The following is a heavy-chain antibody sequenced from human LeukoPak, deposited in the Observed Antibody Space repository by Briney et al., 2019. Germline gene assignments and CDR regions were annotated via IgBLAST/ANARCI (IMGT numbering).Heavy chain of an antibody. V-gene: IGHV3-64*01. Sequence: SGGSLRLSCAASGFTFSTYAMHWVRQAPGKGLEYVSAISSNGGSTYYANSVKGRFTISRDNSKNTLYLQMGSLRAEDMAVYYCARRLDSSGYSFDYWGQGTLVTVSS. CDR2: ISSNGGST. CDR1: GFTFSTYA. J-gene: IGHJ4*02. CDR3: ARRLDSSGYSFDY. D-gene: IGHD3-22*01.